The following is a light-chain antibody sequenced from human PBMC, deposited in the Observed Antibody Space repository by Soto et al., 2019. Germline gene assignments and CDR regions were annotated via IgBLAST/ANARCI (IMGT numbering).Light chain of an antibody. J-gene: IGKJ4*01. CDR3: QQYSTYPLT. CDR1: QSISNS. V-gene: IGKV1-5*03. Sequence: DIQMTQSPPTRSASVGDRVTTTCRASQSISNSLAWYQQKPGTAPKLLIYRASALQSGVPSRFSGSGSGTEFTLTIDSLQPDDFATFYCQQYSTYPLTFGGGTKVDTK. CDR2: RAS.